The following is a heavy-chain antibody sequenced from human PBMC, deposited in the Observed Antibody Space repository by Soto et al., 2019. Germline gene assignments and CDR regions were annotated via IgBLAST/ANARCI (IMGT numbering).Heavy chain of an antibody. CDR3: ARGMDPRATGTTLWYFDL. CDR2: IIPIFGTA. CDR1: GGTFSSYA. V-gene: IGHV1-69*01. Sequence: QVLLVQSGAEVKKPGASVKVSCKASGGTFSSYAISWVRQAPGQGLEWMGGIIPIFGTANYAQKFQGRVTITADDSTSTAYMELSSLRSEDTAVYYCARGMDPRATGTTLWYFDLCGRGTLVTVSS. J-gene: IGHJ2*01. D-gene: IGHD1-1*01.